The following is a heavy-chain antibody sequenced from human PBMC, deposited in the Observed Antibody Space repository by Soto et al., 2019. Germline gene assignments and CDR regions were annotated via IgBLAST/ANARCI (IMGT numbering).Heavy chain of an antibody. CDR3: ARDPLWGTAMVLWYFDL. Sequence: VQLVESGGGVVQPGRSLRLSCAASGFTFSSYAMHWVRQAPGKGLEWVAVISYDGSNKYYADSVKGRFTISRDNSKNTLYLQMNSLRAEDTAVYYCARDPLWGTAMVLWYFDLWGRGTLVTVSS. J-gene: IGHJ2*01. CDR2: ISYDGSNK. CDR1: GFTFSSYA. V-gene: IGHV3-30-3*01. D-gene: IGHD5-18*01.